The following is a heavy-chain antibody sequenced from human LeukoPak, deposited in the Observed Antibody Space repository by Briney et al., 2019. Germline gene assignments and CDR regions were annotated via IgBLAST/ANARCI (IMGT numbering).Heavy chain of an antibody. CDR1: GYTFTSYG. CDR2: ISGYNGNT. V-gene: IGHV1-18*01. CDR3: ANLKNYYDSSGYLVTDAFDI. J-gene: IGHJ3*02. Sequence: GASVNVSCKASGYTFTSYGISWVRQAPGQGLEWMGWISGYNGNTNYAQKLQGRVTMTTDTSTSTAYMELRSLKSDDTAVYYCANLKNYYDSSGYLVTDAFDIWGQGTMVTVSS. D-gene: IGHD3-22*01.